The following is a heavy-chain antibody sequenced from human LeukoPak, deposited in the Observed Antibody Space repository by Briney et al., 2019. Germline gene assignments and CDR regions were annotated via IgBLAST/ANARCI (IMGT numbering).Heavy chain of an antibody. J-gene: IGHJ4*02. CDR3: ARAARYSSGWYEY. D-gene: IGHD6-19*01. Sequence: ASVKVSCTASGYTFTSYDINWVRQAPGQGLEWMGWMNPNSGNTGYAQKFQGRVTMTRNTSISTAYMELSSLRSEDTAVYYCARAARYSSGWYEYWGQGTLVTVSS. CDR1: GYTFTSYD. CDR2: MNPNSGNT. V-gene: IGHV1-8*01.